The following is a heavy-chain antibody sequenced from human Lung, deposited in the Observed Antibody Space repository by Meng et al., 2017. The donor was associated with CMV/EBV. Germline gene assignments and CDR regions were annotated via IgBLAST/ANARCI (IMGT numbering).Heavy chain of an antibody. D-gene: IGHD6-13*01. CDR3: ARDFGSSWYPNWFDP. CDR1: GYTITNLY. J-gene: IGHJ5*02. Sequence: QVQRAGAGPRLVTPSDALALTCTGSGYTITNLYRRWIRQPAGKGLEWIGRISASGNTRYHPSLKSRVTMSVDTSKNQFSLKLSSVTAADTAVYYCARDFGSSWYPNWFDPWGQGTLVTVSS. CDR2: ISASGNT. V-gene: IGHV4-4*07.